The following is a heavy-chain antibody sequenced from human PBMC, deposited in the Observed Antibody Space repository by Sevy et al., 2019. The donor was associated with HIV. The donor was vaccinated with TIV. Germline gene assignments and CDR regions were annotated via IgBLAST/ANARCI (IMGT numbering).Heavy chain of an antibody. Sequence: GGSLRLSCAASGFTFSDYSMHWVRQAPGKGLEWVAVISYDGRNNKYNADSVKGRFTISRDNSKNTLYLQMNSLREEDTAIYYCAKDRGEIIHSGFDYWGQGTLVTVSS. D-gene: IGHD3-16*01. CDR1: GFTFSDYS. CDR2: ISYDGRNNK. V-gene: IGHV3-30*04. J-gene: IGHJ4*02. CDR3: AKDRGEIIHSGFDY.